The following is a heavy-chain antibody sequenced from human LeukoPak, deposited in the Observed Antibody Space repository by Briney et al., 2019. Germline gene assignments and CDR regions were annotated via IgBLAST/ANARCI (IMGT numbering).Heavy chain of an antibody. CDR2: IYYSGST. CDR3: ARVGGSGSYEFDY. D-gene: IGHD3-10*01. CDR1: GGSISSYY. Sequence: PSETLSHTCTVSGGSISSYYWSWIRQPPGKGLEWIGYIYYSGSTNYNPSLKSRVTISVDTSKNQFSLKLSSVTAADTAVYYCARVGGSGSYEFDYWGQGTLVTVSS. J-gene: IGHJ4*02. V-gene: IGHV4-59*01.